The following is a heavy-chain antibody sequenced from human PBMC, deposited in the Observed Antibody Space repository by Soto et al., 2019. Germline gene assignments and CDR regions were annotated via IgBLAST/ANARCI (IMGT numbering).Heavy chain of an antibody. Sequence: QITLKESGPTLVKPTQTLTLTCTFSGFSLSTSGVGVGWIRQPPGKALEWLALISWDDDKRYNPSLKSRLTITKDTSKNQVVLTMTNMDPVDTATYYCARDSSGWWGFDYWGQGFMVTVSS. D-gene: IGHD6-19*01. CDR2: ISWDDDK. V-gene: IGHV2-5*02. CDR1: GFSLSTSGVG. CDR3: ARDSSGWWGFDY. J-gene: IGHJ4*02.